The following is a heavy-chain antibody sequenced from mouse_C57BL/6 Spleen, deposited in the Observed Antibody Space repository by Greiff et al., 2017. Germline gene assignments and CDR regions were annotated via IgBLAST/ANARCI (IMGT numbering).Heavy chain of an antibody. Sequence: QVQLQQSGAELVRPGASVTLSCKASGYTFTDYEMHWVKQTPVHGLEWIGAIDPETGGTAYNQKFKGKAILTADKSSSTAYMELRSLTSEDSAVYDCTSNYGSLAWFAYWGQGTLVTVSA. V-gene: IGHV1-15*01. D-gene: IGHD1-1*01. CDR1: GYTFTDYE. CDR3: TSNYGSLAWFAY. CDR2: IDPETGGT. J-gene: IGHJ3*01.